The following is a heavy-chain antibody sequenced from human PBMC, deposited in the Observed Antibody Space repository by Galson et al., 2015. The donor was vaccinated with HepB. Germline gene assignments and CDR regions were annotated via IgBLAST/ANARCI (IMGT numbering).Heavy chain of an antibody. J-gene: IGHJ4*02. Sequence: YMRLSCAASGLNFSTYAMIWVRQAPGRGLEWIAALSRGGDSTYYAHSVKGRFTIARDKSKNALFLQMDSLSDEDTAIYHCAKFGGVAAPGGRFDYWGPGTLVTVSS. CDR1: GLNFSTYA. CDR2: LSRGGDST. V-gene: IGHV3-23*01. D-gene: IGHD3-16*01. CDR3: AKFGGVAAPGGRFDY.